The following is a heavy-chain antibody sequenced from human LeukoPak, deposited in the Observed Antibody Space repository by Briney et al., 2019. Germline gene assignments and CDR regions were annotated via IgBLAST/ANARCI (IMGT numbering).Heavy chain of an antibody. Sequence: GASVKVSCKASGYSFTGHYMHWVRQAPGQGLEWMGWINPKSGGTNYAQKFQGRVTMTRDTSISTAYMDMSSLRSDDTAVYYCAKSIYYDSSGALLSGDAFDMWGQGTMVTVSS. D-gene: IGHD3-22*01. CDR3: AKSIYYDSSGALLSGDAFDM. J-gene: IGHJ3*02. V-gene: IGHV1-2*02. CDR1: GYSFTGHY. CDR2: INPKSGGT.